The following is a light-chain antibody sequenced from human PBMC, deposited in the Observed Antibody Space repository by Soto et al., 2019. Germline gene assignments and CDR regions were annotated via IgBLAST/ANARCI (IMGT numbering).Light chain of an antibody. J-gene: IGKJ1*01. Sequence: DVVMTQSPLSLPVTLGQPASISCRSSQSLVYSDGNTYLNWFQQRPGQSPRRRIYKVPNRDSGVPDRFSGSGSGTDFTLKISRVEAEDVGVYYCMQGTHWPWTFGQGTKVEIK. CDR1: QSLVYSDGNTY. CDR2: KVP. V-gene: IGKV2-30*01. CDR3: MQGTHWPWT.